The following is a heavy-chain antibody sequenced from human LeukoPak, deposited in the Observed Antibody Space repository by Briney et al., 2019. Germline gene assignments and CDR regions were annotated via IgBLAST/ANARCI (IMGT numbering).Heavy chain of an antibody. D-gene: IGHD2-21*01. CDR2: TSSTDAGT. V-gene: IGHV3-23*01. CDR3: AKAPVTSCRGAYCYPFDY. CDR1: GFSLSSYA. J-gene: IGHJ4*02. Sequence: GGSLRLSCAASGFSLSSYAMSWVRQAPGKGLEWVSATSSTDAGTYHADSVRGRFTISRDSSKNTLYLQMNSLRAEDAAVYYCAKAPVTSCRGAYCYPFDYWGQGTLVTVSS.